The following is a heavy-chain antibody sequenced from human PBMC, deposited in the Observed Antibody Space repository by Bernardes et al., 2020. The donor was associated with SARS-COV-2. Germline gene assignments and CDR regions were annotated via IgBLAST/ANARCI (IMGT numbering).Heavy chain of an antibody. J-gene: IGHJ6*02. V-gene: IGHV4-31*03. Sequence: SETLSLTCTVSGGSISSGGYYWSWIRQHPGKGLEWIGYIYYSGSTYYNPSLKSRVTISVDTSKNQFSLKLSSVTAADTAVYYCARGIPQSITIFGVVTRHGMDVWGQGTTVTVSS. D-gene: IGHD3-3*01. CDR1: GGSISSGGYY. CDR2: IYYSGST. CDR3: ARGIPQSITIFGVVTRHGMDV.